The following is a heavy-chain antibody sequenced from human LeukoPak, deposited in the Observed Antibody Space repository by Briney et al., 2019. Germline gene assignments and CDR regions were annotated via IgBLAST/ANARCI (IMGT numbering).Heavy chain of an antibody. CDR1: GFTFSSYW. V-gene: IGHV3-7*03. D-gene: IGHD3-9*01. CDR2: IKQDGSEK. CDR3: ARSVYYDILTGYSD. J-gene: IGHJ4*02. Sequence: GGSLRLSCAASGFTFSSYWMSWVRQAPGKGLEWVANIKQDGSEKYYVDSVKGRFTISRDNAKNSLYLQMNSLRAEDTAVYYCARSVYYDILTGYSDWGQGTLVTVSS.